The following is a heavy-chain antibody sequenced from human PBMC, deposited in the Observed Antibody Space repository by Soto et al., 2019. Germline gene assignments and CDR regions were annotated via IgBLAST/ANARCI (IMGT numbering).Heavy chain of an antibody. D-gene: IGHD5-18*01. CDR3: ARDPSYGIRYYFDY. V-gene: IGHV3-48*01. Sequence: GGSLRLSCAASGVTFSSYSMNWVRQAPGKGLEWVSYISSSSSIIDYADSVKGRFTISRDKAKNSLYLQMNSLRAEDTAVYYCARDPSYGIRYYFDYWGPGTLVTVSS. CDR2: ISSSSSII. CDR1: GVTFSSYS. J-gene: IGHJ4*02.